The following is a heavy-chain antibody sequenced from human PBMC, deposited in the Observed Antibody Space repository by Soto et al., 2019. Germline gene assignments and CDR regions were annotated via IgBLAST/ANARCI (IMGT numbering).Heavy chain of an antibody. J-gene: IGHJ6*02. V-gene: IGHV3-15*07. CDR3: TRGSTSYYYDMDV. D-gene: IGHD3-10*01. Sequence: GGSLRLSCAASGFTFTNAWMNWVRQAPGKGLEWVGRIKSKSNGGTTDYAAPVKGRFTTSRDDSKNTLYLQMNSLKTEDTAVYFCTRGSTSYYYDMDVWGQGTTVTVSS. CDR1: GFTFTNAW. CDR2: IKSKSNGGTT.